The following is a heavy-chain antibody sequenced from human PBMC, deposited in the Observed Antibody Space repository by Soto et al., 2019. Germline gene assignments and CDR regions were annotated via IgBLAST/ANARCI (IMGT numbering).Heavy chain of an antibody. CDR1: GGTFNSYV. D-gene: IGHD2-15*01. J-gene: IGHJ4*01. CDR2: IIPIFGTA. CDR3: ASDGGHPRDLDD. V-gene: IGHV1-69*13. Sequence: SVKVSCKDSGGTFNSYVISWVRQAPGQGLEWMGGIIPIFGTAKYAQNFQGRVTITEDESTNTAYMELSSLRSEDTAVYYCASDGGHPRDLDDWGQGTLVTVSS.